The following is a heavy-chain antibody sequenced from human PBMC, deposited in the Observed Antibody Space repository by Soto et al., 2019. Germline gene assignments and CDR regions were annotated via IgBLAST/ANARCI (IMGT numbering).Heavy chain of an antibody. CDR3: ARLLASSTWCSFDY. Sequence: GESRKISCKSSGYTFTSYWFGWVRQMPGKGLECMGIIYPGDSDTRYSPSFQGQVTISADKSISTAYLQWSSLKASDTAMYYCARLLASSTWCSFDYWGQGILVTVSS. V-gene: IGHV5-51*01. D-gene: IGHD6-13*01. CDR2: IYPGDSDT. J-gene: IGHJ4*02. CDR1: GYTFTSYW.